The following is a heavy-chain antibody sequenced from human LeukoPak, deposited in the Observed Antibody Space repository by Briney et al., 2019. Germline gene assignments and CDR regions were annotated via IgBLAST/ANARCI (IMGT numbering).Heavy chain of an antibody. J-gene: IGHJ4*02. CDR1: GFTFSSYS. CDR3: ARKGSSTRVLNY. V-gene: IGHV3-21*01. CDR2: ISSSSSYI. Sequence: GGSLRLSCAASGFTFSSYSMNWVRQAPGKGLEWVSSISSSSSYIYYADSVKGRFTISRDNAKNSLYLQMNSLRAEDTAVYYCARKGSSTRVLNYWGQGTLVTVSS. D-gene: IGHD2-15*01.